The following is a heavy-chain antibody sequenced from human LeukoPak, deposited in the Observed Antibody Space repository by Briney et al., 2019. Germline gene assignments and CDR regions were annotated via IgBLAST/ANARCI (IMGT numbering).Heavy chain of an antibody. CDR2: IYYSGST. V-gene: IGHV4-59*08. D-gene: IGHD4-17*01. J-gene: IGHJ4*02. CDR1: GSSISSYY. CDR3: ARVYGDYVDH. Sequence: PSETLPLTCTVSGSSISSYYWSWIRQPPGKGLEWIGYIYYSGSTNYNPSLKSRVTISVDTSKNQFSLKLSSVTAADTAMYYCARVYGDYVDHWGQGTLVTVSS.